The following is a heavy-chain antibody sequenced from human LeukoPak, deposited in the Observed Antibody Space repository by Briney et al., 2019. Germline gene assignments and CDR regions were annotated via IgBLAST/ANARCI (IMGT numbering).Heavy chain of an antibody. V-gene: IGHV3-23*01. CDR2: IGGSDGRT. CDR3: AKDSSSYDWGYMDV. CDR1: GFTFSTYA. J-gene: IGHJ6*03. Sequence: GGSLRLTCAASGFTFSTYAMSWVRQAPGKGLEWVSLIGGSDGRTRYADSVKGRFTISRDNSKNTLYLEMNSLRAEDTAVYYCAKDSSSYDWGYMDVWGKGTTVTISS. D-gene: IGHD3-22*01.